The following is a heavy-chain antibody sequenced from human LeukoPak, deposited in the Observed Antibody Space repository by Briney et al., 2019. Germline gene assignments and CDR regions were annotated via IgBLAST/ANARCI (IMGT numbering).Heavy chain of an antibody. CDR1: GGSFSGYY. V-gene: IGHV4-34*01. J-gene: IGHJ2*01. CDR3: ARGEWKLLSHYWYFDL. Sequence: SETLSLTCAVNGGSFSGYYWSWIRQPPGKGLEWIGEINHSGSTNYNPSLKSRVTISVDTSKNQFSLKLSSVTAADTAVYYCARGEWKLLSHYWYFDLWGRGTLVAVSS. CDR2: INHSGST. D-gene: IGHD1-26*01.